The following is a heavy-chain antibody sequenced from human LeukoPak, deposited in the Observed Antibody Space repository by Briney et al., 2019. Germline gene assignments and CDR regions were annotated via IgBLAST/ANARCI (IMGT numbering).Heavy chain of an antibody. J-gene: IGHJ3*02. CDR1: GFTVSSNY. CDR3: ARVSRNRHAFDI. CDR2: IYSGGST. V-gene: IGHV3-53*01. D-gene: IGHD2/OR15-2a*01. Sequence: GGSLRLSCAASGFTVSSNYMSWVRQAPGKWLEWVSVIYSGGSTYYADSVKGRFTISRDNSKNTLYLQMNSLRAEDTAVYYCARVSRNRHAFDIWGQGTMVTVSS.